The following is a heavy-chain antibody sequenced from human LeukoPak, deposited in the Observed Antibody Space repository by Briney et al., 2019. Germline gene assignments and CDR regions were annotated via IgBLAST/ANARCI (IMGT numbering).Heavy chain of an antibody. V-gene: IGHV1-18*01. J-gene: IGHJ5*02. CDR2: ISAYNGNT. CDR1: GYTFTSYG. D-gene: IGHD2-15*01. Sequence: ASVKVSCKASGYTFTSYGISWVRQAPGQGLEWMGWISAYNGNTNYAQKLQGRVTMTTDTSTSTAYMELRSLRSDDTAVFHCAEVAGTFWFDPWGQGTLVTVSS. CDR3: AEVAGTFWFDP.